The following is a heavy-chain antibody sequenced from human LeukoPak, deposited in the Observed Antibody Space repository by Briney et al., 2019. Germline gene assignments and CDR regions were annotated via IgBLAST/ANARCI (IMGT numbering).Heavy chain of an antibody. D-gene: IGHD3-10*01. V-gene: IGHV3-64*01. CDR3: ARDVKYYFGSGSYQ. J-gene: IGHJ4*02. CDR1: GFTFSYFV. CDR2: IDTNEDMT. Sequence: GGSLRLSCAASGFTFSYFVMHWVRQSPGKGLEYVAGIDTNEDMTYYARSVKGRFTISRDNDKNTVYLQMDSLRPEDTAVYYCARDVKYYFGSGSYQWGQGALVTVSS.